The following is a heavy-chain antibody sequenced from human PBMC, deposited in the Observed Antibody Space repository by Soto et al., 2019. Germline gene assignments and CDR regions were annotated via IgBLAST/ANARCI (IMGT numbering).Heavy chain of an antibody. Sequence: PSETLSLTCSVSGTSVCNYYWSWIRQPAGKGLEHIGRIYTSGSTSYNPSLKSRVTMSMDTSQTQIYLNLTSVTAADTAVYYCARGGIQLSYAFDHWGKGILVTVSS. D-gene: IGHD3-10*01. CDR3: ARGGIQLSYAFDH. J-gene: IGHJ4*02. V-gene: IGHV4-4*07. CDR2: IYTSGST. CDR1: GTSVCNYY.